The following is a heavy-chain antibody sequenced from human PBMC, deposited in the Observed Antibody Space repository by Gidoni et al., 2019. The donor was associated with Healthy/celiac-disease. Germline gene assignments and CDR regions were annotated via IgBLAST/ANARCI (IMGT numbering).Heavy chain of an antibody. Sequence: EVQLVQSGAEVKKPGESLRISCKGSGYSFTSYWISWVRQMPGKGLEWMGRIDPSDSYTNYSPSFQGHVTISADKSISTAYLQWSSLKASDTAMYYCATRRPHPYYYYGMDVWGQGTTVTVSS. CDR3: ATRRPHPYYYYGMDV. CDR1: GYSFTSYW. J-gene: IGHJ6*02. V-gene: IGHV5-10-1*03. CDR2: IDPSDSYT.